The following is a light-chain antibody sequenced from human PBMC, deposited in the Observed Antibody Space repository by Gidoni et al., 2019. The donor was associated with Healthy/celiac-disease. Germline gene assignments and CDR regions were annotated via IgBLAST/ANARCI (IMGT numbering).Light chain of an antibody. CDR1: SSDVGGYNY. J-gene: IGLJ2*01. CDR2: EVS. V-gene: IGLV2-14*01. CDR3: SSYTSSSGGV. Sequence: QSALTQPASVPGSPGQSITISCTGTSSDVGGYNYVSWYQQHPGKAPKLMIYEVSNRPSGVSNRFSGSKSGNTASLTISGLQAEDEADYYCSSYTSSSGGVFGGGTKLTVL.